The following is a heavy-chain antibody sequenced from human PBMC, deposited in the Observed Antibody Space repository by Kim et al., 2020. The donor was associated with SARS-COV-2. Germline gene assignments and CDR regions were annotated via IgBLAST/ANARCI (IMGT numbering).Heavy chain of an antibody. D-gene: IGHD2-15*01. Sequence: SETLSLTCAVYDESFTGYYWTWIRQSPGAGLEWIGEINHSGSTEYNSYLKSRVSISRDTYKKQLYLRVKYVTDADTAVYYCARGGIASLSNYYYPLDVWGQGPAVTVSS. CDR3: ARGGIASLSNYYYPLDV. CDR2: INHSGST. CDR1: DESFTGYY. J-gene: IGHJ6*02. V-gene: IGHV4-34*01.